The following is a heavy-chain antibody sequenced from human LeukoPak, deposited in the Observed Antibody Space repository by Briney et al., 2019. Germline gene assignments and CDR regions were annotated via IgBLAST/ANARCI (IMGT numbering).Heavy chain of an antibody. V-gene: IGHV5-51*01. CDR3: ARRRSNNWNERWFDP. D-gene: IGHD1-1*01. CDR1: GYSFTSYW. Sequence: HGESLKISCKGSGYSFTSYWIGWVRQMPGKGLEWMGIIYPGDSDTRYSPSFQGQVTISADKSISTAYLQWSSLKASDTAMYYCARRRSNNWNERWFDPWGQGTLVTVSS. CDR2: IYPGDSDT. J-gene: IGHJ5*02.